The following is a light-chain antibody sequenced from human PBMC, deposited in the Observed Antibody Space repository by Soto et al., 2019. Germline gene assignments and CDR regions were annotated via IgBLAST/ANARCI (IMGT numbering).Light chain of an antibody. Sequence: PGERATLSCRASQSVSSIYLAWYQQKPGQAPRLLIYGASSRATGIPDRFSGSGSGTDFTLTISRLEPEDFAVYYCQRYGSSPRTFGQGT. J-gene: IGKJ1*01. V-gene: IGKV3-20*01. CDR2: GAS. CDR3: QRYGSSPRT. CDR1: QSVSSIY.